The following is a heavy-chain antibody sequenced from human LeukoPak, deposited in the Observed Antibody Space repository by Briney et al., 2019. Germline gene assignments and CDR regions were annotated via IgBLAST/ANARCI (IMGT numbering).Heavy chain of an antibody. J-gene: IGHJ2*01. V-gene: IGHV4-59*12. CDR1: GGSISGYY. CDR2: IYYSGST. CDR3: AREIAVAGHYWYFDL. D-gene: IGHD6-19*01. Sequence: PSETLSLTCTVSGGSISGYYWSWIRQPPGKGLEWIGYIYYSGSTNYNPSLKSRVTISVDTSKNQFSLKLSSVTAADTAVYYCAREIAVAGHYWYFDLWGRGTLVTVSS.